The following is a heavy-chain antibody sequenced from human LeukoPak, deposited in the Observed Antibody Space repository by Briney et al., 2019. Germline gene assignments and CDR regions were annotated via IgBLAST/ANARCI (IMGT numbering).Heavy chain of an antibody. Sequence: GASVKVSCKASGYTFTSYDINWVRQATGQGLEWMGWMNPNSGNTGYAQKFQGRVTMTRNTSISTAYMELSSLRSEDTAVYYCARGLLRLGELSLYPDYWGQGTLVIVSS. CDR3: ARGLLRLGELSLYPDY. CDR1: GYTFTSYD. CDR2: MNPNSGNT. V-gene: IGHV1-8*01. J-gene: IGHJ4*02. D-gene: IGHD3-16*02.